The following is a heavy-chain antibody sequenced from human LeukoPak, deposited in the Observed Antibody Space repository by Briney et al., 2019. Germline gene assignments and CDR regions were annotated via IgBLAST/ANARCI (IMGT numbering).Heavy chain of an antibody. CDR2: ISWDGGST. V-gene: IGHV3-43D*03. J-gene: IGHJ4*02. CDR3: AKDYSSGYGIDY. Sequence: GGSLRLSCAASGFTCDDYAMHWVRQAPGKGLEWVSLISWDGGSTYYADSVKGRFTISRDNSKNSLYLQMNSLRAEDTALYYCAKDYSSGYGIDYWGQGTLVTVSS. D-gene: IGHD3-22*01. CDR1: GFTCDDYA.